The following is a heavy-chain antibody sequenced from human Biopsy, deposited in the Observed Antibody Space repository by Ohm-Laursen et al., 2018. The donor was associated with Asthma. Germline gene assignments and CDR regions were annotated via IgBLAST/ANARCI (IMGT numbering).Heavy chain of an antibody. CDR3: ARDLRSDNWNPWGMDV. Sequence: SLRLSCAASGFSFSYYWMTWVRQGPGKGLEWVAVISYDGTNKDYADSVKGRFTFSRDNSQNTLSLEMNSLRVEDTAVYYCARDLRSDNWNPWGMDVWGLGTTVTVAS. J-gene: IGHJ6*02. CDR2: ISYDGTNK. CDR1: GFSFSYYW. V-gene: IGHV3-30*03. D-gene: IGHD1-20*01.